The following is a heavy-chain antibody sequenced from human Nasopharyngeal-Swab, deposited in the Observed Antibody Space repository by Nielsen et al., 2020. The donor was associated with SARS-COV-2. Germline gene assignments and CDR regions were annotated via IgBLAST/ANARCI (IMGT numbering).Heavy chain of an antibody. J-gene: IGHJ4*02. Sequence: SETLSLTCTVFDDSLTSGYYYWGWIRQPPGKGLAWIASINNGGHTYYKPSLKSRVTPSVDRSKSQFSLRLSSVTAADTAVYYCARQKANYGEWCFDNWGQGSLVTVSS. CDR1: DDSLTSGYYY. V-gene: IGHV4-39*01. CDR2: INNGGHT. D-gene: IGHD2-8*01. CDR3: ARQKANYGEWCFDN.